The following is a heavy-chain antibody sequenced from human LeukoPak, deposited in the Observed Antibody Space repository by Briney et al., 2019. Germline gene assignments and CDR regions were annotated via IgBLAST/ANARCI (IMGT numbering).Heavy chain of an antibody. CDR1: GGTFSSYT. CDR2: IIPILGIA. Sequence: ASVKVSCKASGGTFSSYTISWVRQAPGQGLEWMGRIIPILGIANYAQKFQGGVTITADKSTSTAYMELSSLRSEDTAVYYCARGDPGRYYYYGMDVWGQGTTVTVSS. V-gene: IGHV1-69*02. CDR3: ARGDPGRYYYYGMDV. J-gene: IGHJ6*02.